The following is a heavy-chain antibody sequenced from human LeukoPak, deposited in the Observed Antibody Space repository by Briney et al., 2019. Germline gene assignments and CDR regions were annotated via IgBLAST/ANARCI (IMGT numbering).Heavy chain of an antibody. V-gene: IGHV3-30-3*01. Sequence: GGSLRLSCAASGFTFSSYAMHWVRQAPGKGLEWVAVISYDGSNKYYADSVKGRFTISRDNSKNTLYLQMNSLRAEDTAVYYCAKGNDFWSGPFDYWGQGTLATVSS. CDR2: ISYDGSNK. D-gene: IGHD3-3*01. J-gene: IGHJ4*02. CDR3: AKGNDFWSGPFDY. CDR1: GFTFSSYA.